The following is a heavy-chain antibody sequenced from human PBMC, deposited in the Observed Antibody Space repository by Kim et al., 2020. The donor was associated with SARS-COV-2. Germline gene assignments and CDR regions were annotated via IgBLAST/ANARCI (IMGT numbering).Heavy chain of an antibody. CDR3: ARDSSRGVITLALGYYYGMDV. V-gene: IGHV3-11*04. J-gene: IGHJ6*02. CDR2: ISSSGSTI. Sequence: GGSLRLSCAASGFTFSDYYMSWIRQAPGKGLEWVSYISSSGSTIYYADSVKGRFTISRDNAKNSLYLQMNSLRAEDTAVYYCARDSSRGVITLALGYYYGMDVWGQGTTVTVSS. CDR1: GFTFSDYY. D-gene: IGHD3-10*01.